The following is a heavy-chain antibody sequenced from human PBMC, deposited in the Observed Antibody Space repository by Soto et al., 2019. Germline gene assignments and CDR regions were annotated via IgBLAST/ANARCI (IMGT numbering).Heavy chain of an antibody. CDR2: IYYSGST. Sequence: SETLSLTCTVSGGSVSSGSYYWSWIRQPPGKGLEWIGYIYYSGSTNYNPSLKSRVTISVDTSKNQFSLKLSSVTAADTAVYYCARDISGDYVWGSYRYTSRFDPWGQGTLVTVSS. V-gene: IGHV4-61*01. CDR1: GGSVSSGSYY. J-gene: IGHJ5*02. CDR3: ARDISGDYVWGSYRYTSRFDP. D-gene: IGHD3-16*02.